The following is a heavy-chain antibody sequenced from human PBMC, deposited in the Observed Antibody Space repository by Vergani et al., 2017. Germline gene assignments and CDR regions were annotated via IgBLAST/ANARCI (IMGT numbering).Heavy chain of an antibody. D-gene: IGHD5-24*01. CDR1: GFTFSSYV. V-gene: IGHV3-23*01. CDR2: ISGSGGNT. Sequence: EVQLLESGGNLIQPGGSLRLSCGASGFTFSSYVMTWVRLAPGKGLQWVSGISGSGGNTFYTDSVKGRFTISRDNSKDTLYLQMNSLRGDDTAVYYCARGTRDTPSSLDYWGQGTLVTVSS. J-gene: IGHJ4*02. CDR3: ARGTRDTPSSLDY.